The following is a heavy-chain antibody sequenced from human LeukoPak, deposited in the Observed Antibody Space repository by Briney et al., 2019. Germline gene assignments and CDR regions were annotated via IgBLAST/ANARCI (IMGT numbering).Heavy chain of an antibody. D-gene: IGHD6-13*01. CDR1: GDTFTSYG. CDR2: ISGTNGNT. Sequence: GASVTVSCKASGDTFTSYGISWVRQAPGQGLEWMGYISGTNGNTNYPQKFQGRVTMTRDTSISTAYMELSSLTSEDTAVYFCARENVNRGSSWGYDYFGMDVWGQGTAVTVSS. J-gene: IGHJ6*02. CDR3: ARENVNRGSSWGYDYFGMDV. V-gene: IGHV1-18*01.